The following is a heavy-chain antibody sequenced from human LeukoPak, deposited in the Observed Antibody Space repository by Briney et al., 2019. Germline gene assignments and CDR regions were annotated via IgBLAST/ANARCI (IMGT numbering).Heavy chain of an antibody. Sequence: GGSLRLSCAASGFTFSSYAMSWVRQAPGKGLEWVSAISGSGGSTYYADSVKGRFTISRDNSKNTLYLQMNGLRAEDTAVYYCAKDFEPTYSSGWERWGQGTLVTVSS. D-gene: IGHD6-19*01. CDR1: GFTFSSYA. V-gene: IGHV3-23*01. CDR2: ISGSGGST. J-gene: IGHJ4*02. CDR3: AKDFEPTYSSGWER.